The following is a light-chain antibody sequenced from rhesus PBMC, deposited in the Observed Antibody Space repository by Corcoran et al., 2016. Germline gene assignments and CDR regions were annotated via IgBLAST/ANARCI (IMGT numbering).Light chain of an antibody. CDR1: QSLSHRDGYTY. CDR2: LGS. Sequence: DIVMTQTPLSLPVTPGEPASISSRSSQSLSHRDGYTYLDWYLQKPGQSPHLFVYLGSKRASGVPVRFSGSGSGTFFTLKVSRVETEDFGVYDCRQGIQLPLTFGPGTKLEIK. J-gene: IGKJ3*01. CDR3: RQGIQLPLT. V-gene: IGKV2-90*01.